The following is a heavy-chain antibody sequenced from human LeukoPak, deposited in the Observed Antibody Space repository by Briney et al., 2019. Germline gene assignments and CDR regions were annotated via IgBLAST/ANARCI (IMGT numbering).Heavy chain of an antibody. V-gene: IGHV3-74*01. J-gene: IGHJ5*02. CDR3: VRGALRDCSYTSCARGNWFDP. CDR2: INADGSAT. D-gene: IGHD2-2*01. Sequence: PGGSLTLSCAASGFTFSSHWMHWVRQAPEKGLVGVSHINADGSATYYAASVKGRFTISRDNASNTLYLQMHSLTAEDTGVYYCVRGALRDCSYTSCARGNWFDPWGQGTLVTVSS. CDR1: GFTFSSHW.